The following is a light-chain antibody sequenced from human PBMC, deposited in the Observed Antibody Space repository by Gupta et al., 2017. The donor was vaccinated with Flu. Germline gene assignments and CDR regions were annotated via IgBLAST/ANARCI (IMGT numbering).Light chain of an antibody. CDR2: EVA. J-gene: IGLJ1*01. V-gene: IGLV2-23*02. CDR1: STDHASYNL. CDR3: SSYAGGYV. Sequence: ETSTDHASYNLDSWYQQHPSKAPRLIIYEVAKRPSGVSNRFSGSKSGDTASLTISGHQDDDEGDYYCSSYAGGYVFGIGTRVTVL.